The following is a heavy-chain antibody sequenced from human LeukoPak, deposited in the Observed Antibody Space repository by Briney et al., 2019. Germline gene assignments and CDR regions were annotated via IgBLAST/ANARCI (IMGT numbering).Heavy chain of an antibody. J-gene: IGHJ4*02. CDR3: ARHGGSYSFDY. Sequence: SETLSLTCTVSSGSISSGSYYWSWIRQPAGKGLEWIGRIYTSGSTNYNPSLKSRVTISVDTSKNQFSLKLSSVTAADTAVYYCARHGGSYSFDYWGQGTLVSVSS. CDR1: SGSISSGSYY. V-gene: IGHV4-61*02. CDR2: IYTSGST. D-gene: IGHD1-26*01.